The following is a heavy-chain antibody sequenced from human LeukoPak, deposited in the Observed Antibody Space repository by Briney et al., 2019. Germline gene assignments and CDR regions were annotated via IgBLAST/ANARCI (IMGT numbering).Heavy chain of an antibody. CDR1: GGSFSGYY. CDR2: INHSGST. Sequence: PSETLSLTCGVYGGSFSGYYWSWIRQPPGKGLEWIGEINHSGSTNYNPSLKSRVSISIDTSKNQFSLKLSSVTAADTAVYYCAREVNYYGSGSYFLWFDPWGQGTLATVSS. J-gene: IGHJ5*02. D-gene: IGHD3-10*01. V-gene: IGHV4-34*01. CDR3: AREVNYYGSGSYFLWFDP.